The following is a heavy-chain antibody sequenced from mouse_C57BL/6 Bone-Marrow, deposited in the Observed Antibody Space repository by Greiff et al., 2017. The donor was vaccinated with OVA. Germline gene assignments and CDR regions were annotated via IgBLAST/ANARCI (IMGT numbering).Heavy chain of an antibody. CDR1: GYTFTSYT. Sequence: QVHVKQSGAELARPGASVKMSCKASGYTFTSYTMHWVKQRPGQGLEWIGYINPSSGYTKYNQKFKDKATLTADKSSSTAYMQLSSLTSEDSAVYYCARWELRRGFAYWGQGTLVTVSA. V-gene: IGHV1-4*01. CDR2: INPSSGYT. D-gene: IGHD2-4*01. CDR3: ARWELRRGFAY. J-gene: IGHJ3*01.